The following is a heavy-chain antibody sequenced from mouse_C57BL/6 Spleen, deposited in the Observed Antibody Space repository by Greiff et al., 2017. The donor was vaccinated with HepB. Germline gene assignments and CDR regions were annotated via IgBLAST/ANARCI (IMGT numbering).Heavy chain of an antibody. Sequence: VQLQQSGPELVKPGASVKISCKASGYAFSSSWMNWVKQRPGKGLEWIGRIYPGDGDTNYNGKFKGKATLTADKSSSTAYMQLSSLTSEDSAVFYCASDYSNYGGYAMGRCGQGASVTVSS. CDR3: ASDYSNYGGYAMGR. CDR2: IYPGDGDT. CDR1: GYAFSSSW. V-gene: IGHV1-82*01. J-gene: IGHJ4*01. D-gene: IGHD2-5*01.